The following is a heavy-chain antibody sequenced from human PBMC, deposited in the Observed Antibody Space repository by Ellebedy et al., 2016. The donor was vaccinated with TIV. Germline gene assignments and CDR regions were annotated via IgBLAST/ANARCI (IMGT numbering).Heavy chain of an antibody. Sequence: GESLKISCAASGFTFSNYWMHWVRQAPGKGLVWVSQIYNDGSSTSYADSVEGRFTISRDNSKNTVYLQMNSLRAEDTAVYYCARGVLSGYWGQGTLVTVSS. CDR3: ARGVLSGY. V-gene: IGHV3-74*01. CDR2: IYNDGSST. CDR1: GFTFSNYW. J-gene: IGHJ4*02. D-gene: IGHD2/OR15-2a*01.